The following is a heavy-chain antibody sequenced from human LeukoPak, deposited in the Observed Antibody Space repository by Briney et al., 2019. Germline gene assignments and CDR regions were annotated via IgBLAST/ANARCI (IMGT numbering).Heavy chain of an antibody. J-gene: IGHJ5*02. V-gene: IGHV1-2*02. Sequence: ASVKVSCKASEYTFSVYHIHWVRLAPGQGLEWMAWINPNSGDTNYAQKFQGRVTMTRDTSISTAYMELSRLRSDDTAVYYCARVQRRLRFDPWGQGTLVTVSS. CDR2: INPNSGDT. D-gene: IGHD1-1*01. CDR1: EYTFSVYH. CDR3: ARVQRRLRFDP.